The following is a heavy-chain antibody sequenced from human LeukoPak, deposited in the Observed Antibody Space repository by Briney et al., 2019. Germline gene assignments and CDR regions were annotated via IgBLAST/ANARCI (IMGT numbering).Heavy chain of an antibody. V-gene: IGHV3-7*05. CDR3: ARDSGYSYDKWFDP. CDR1: GFTFSSYW. D-gene: IGHD5-18*01. J-gene: IGHJ5*02. CDR2: IKEDGSEK. Sequence: PGGSLRLSCAASGFTFSSYWMSWVRQAPGKGLEWVANIKEDGSEKYYVDSVKGRFTISRDNAKNSLYLQMNSLRAEDTAVYYCARDSGYSYDKWFDPWGQGTLVIVAS.